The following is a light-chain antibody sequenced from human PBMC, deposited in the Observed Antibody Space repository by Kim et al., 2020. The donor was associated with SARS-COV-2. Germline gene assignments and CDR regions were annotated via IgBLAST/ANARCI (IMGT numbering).Light chain of an antibody. Sequence: QSALTQPPSASGSPGQSVTISCTGTSSDVGGYNYVSWYQQHPGKAPKLMIYEVNKRPSGVPDRFSGSKSGNTASLTVSGLQAEDEADYYCSSFEGGDIVSLFGGGTQLTVL. CDR3: SSFEGGDIVSL. CDR2: EVN. V-gene: IGLV2-8*01. CDR1: SSDVGGYNY. J-gene: IGLJ3*02.